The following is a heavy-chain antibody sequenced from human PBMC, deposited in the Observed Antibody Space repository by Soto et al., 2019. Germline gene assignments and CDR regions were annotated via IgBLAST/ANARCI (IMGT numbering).Heavy chain of an antibody. V-gene: IGHV1-18*04. CDR1: GYAFTSYG. CDR2: IAPHSGRT. J-gene: IGHJ4*02. D-gene: IGHD3-10*01. CDR3: ARAATGSYHSAY. Sequence: QVQLAQSGPEVKNPGASVRVSCVASGYAFTSYGVNWVRQAPGQGLEWMGWIAPHSGRTTYLPKFQGRVTMTADVSTNTAYIELRSLTSDDTGTYFCARAATGSYHSAYWGQGTVVTVSS.